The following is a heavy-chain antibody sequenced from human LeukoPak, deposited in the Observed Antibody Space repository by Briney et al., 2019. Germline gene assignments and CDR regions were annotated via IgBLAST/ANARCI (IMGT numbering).Heavy chain of an antibody. CDR2: INPSGGST. J-gene: IGHJ3*02. D-gene: IGHD3-10*01. CDR1: GYTFTSYY. Sequence: ASVKVSCKASGYTFTSYYMHWVRQAPGQGLEWMGIINPSGGSTSYAQKFQGRVTMTRDTSTSTVYMELSSLRSEDTAVYYCARDAHTVRDRRAFDIWGQGTMVTVSS. CDR3: ARDAHTVRDRRAFDI. V-gene: IGHV1-46*03.